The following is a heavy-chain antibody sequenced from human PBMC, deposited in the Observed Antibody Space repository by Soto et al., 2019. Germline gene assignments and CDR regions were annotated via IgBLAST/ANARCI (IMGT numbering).Heavy chain of an antibody. CDR1: GFTFSNYG. D-gene: IGHD4-17*01. V-gene: IGHV3-33*01. J-gene: IGHJ4*02. CDR3: ARGFPTVPTWLLFDS. CDR2: IWYDGSNK. Sequence: SLRLSCAASGFTFSNYGMHWVRQAPGKGLEWVAVIWYDGSNKYYADSVKGRFTISRDNSKNTLSLQMNSLRAEDTAVYYCARGFPTVPTWLLFDSWGQGALVTVPQ.